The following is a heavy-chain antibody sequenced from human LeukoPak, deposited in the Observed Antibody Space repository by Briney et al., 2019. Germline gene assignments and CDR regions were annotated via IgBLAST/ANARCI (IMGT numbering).Heavy chain of an antibody. J-gene: IGHJ3*01. CDR1: GGTFNNYA. CDR3: ARDQGDNSYGYYAIWYAFDV. Sequence: GSSVKVSCKASGGTFNNYAISWVRQAPGQGLEWTGRIVPILGIANYAQEFQGRLIITADKATSSAYMELSSLRSEDTAVYYCARDQGDNSYGYYAIWYAFDVWGQGTMVTVSS. D-gene: IGHD5-18*01. V-gene: IGHV1-69*04. CDR2: IVPILGIA.